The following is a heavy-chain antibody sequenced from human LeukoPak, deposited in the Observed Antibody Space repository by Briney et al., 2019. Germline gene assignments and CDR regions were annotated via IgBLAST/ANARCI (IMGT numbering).Heavy chain of an antibody. CDR2: MYYSGST. CDR1: GGSISSYY. CDR3: ARNYDSSGYTTFGY. J-gene: IGHJ4*02. V-gene: IGHV4-59*01. Sequence: SETLSLTCTVSGGSISSYYWSWIRQPPGKGLEWIGYMYYSGSTNYNPSLKSRVTISIDTSKNQFSLKLSSVTAADTAIYYCARNYDSSGYTTFGYWGQGALVSVSS. D-gene: IGHD3-22*01.